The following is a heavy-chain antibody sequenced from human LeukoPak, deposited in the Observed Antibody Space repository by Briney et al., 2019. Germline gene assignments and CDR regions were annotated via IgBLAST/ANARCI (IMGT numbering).Heavy chain of an antibody. V-gene: IGHV4-59*01. CDR3: ARAGCSSTSCYKVKVLYYMDV. J-gene: IGHJ6*03. D-gene: IGHD2-2*02. CDR2: IYHSGST. Sequence: TSETLSLTCTVSGGSISSYYWSWIRQPPGKGLEWIGYIYHSGSTNYNPSLKSRVTISVDTSKNQFSLKLSSVTAADTAVYYCARAGCSSTSCYKVKVLYYMDVWGKGTTVTVSS. CDR1: GGSISSYY.